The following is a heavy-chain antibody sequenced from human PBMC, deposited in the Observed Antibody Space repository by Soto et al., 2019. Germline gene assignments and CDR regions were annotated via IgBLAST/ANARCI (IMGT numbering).Heavy chain of an antibody. J-gene: IGHJ4*02. CDR3: ARIATDYDSSGDYLFDY. V-gene: IGHV2-26*01. CDR1: GFSLSNARMG. CDR2: IFSNDEK. Sequence: QVTLKESGPVLVKPTETLTLTCTVSGFSLSNARMGVSWIRQPPGKTLEWLAHIFSNDEKSYNTSLKTRLTLSKDTSKSQVALTMTNMDPVDTATYYCARIATDYDSSGDYLFDYWGQGTLVTVSS. D-gene: IGHD3-22*01.